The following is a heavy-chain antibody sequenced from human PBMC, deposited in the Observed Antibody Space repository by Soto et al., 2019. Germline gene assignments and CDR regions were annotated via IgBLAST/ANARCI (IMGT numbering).Heavy chain of an antibody. Sequence: GGSLRLSCAASGFTFSNYAIHWVRQAPGKGLEWVAVISYDGSKKYYADSVKGRFTISRDNSKSTLYLQMNSLRVEDTAVYYCARAGEYREFDYWGQGTLVTVAS. CDR3: ARAGEYREFDY. D-gene: IGHD3-16*01. J-gene: IGHJ4*02. V-gene: IGHV3-30-3*01. CDR2: ISYDGSKK. CDR1: GFTFSNYA.